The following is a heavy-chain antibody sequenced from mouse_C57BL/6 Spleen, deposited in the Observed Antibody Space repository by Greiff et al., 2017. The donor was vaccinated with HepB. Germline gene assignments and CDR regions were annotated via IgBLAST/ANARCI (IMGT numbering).Heavy chain of an antibody. J-gene: IGHJ2*01. D-gene: IGHD1-1*01. Sequence: VQLKESGPELVKPGASVKISCKASGYAFSSSWMNWVKQRPGKGLEWIGRIYPGDGDTNYNGKFKGKATLTADKSSSTAYMQLSSLTSEDSAVYFCARYYGSSYYFDYWGQGTTLTVSS. V-gene: IGHV1-82*01. CDR3: ARYYGSSYYFDY. CDR2: IYPGDGDT. CDR1: GYAFSSSW.